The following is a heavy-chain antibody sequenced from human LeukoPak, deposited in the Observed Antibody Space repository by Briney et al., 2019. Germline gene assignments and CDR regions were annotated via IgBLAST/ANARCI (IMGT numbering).Heavy chain of an antibody. CDR3: ARYPSSGWYSNYFDY. D-gene: IGHD6-19*01. CDR1: GFTFSSYA. CDR2: ISYDGSNK. Sequence: PGGSLRLSCAASGFTFSSYAMHWVRQAPGKGLEWVAVISYDGSNKYYADSVKGRFTISRDNSKNTLYLQMNSLRAEDTAVYYCARYPSSGWYSNYFDYWGQGTLVTVSS. V-gene: IGHV3-30*04. J-gene: IGHJ4*02.